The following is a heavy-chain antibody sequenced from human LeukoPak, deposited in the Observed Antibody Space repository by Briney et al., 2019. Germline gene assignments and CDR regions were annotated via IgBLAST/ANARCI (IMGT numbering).Heavy chain of an antibody. J-gene: IGHJ3*02. Sequence: ASVKISCKASGYTFTNYNMHWVRQAPGQGLEWMGIINPSGGSTNYAQNFQGRVTMTRDTSTSTVYMELSSLRSEDTAVYYCARVRDGYNDAYDIWGQGTMVTVPS. V-gene: IGHV1-46*01. CDR2: INPSGGST. D-gene: IGHD5-24*01. CDR1: GYTFTNYN. CDR3: ARVRDGYNDAYDI.